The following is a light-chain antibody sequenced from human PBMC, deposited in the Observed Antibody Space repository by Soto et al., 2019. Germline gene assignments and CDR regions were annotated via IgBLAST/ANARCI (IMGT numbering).Light chain of an antibody. J-gene: IGLJ2*01. CDR2: LEGSGSY. V-gene: IGLV4-60*02. CDR3: ETWDSNPRV. Sequence: QPVLTQSSSASASLGSSVKLTCTLSSGHSSYIIAWHQQQPGKAPRYLMRLEGSGSYNKGSGIPDRFSGSSSGADRYLTISNVHFEDEADYYCETWDSNPRVFGGGTKLTVL. CDR1: SGHSSYI.